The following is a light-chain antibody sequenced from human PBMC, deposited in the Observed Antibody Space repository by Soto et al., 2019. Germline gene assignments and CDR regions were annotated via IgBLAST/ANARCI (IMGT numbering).Light chain of an antibody. V-gene: IGLV2-14*03. J-gene: IGLJ1*01. CDR1: SSDVGGFNS. CDR3: SSYTSTMTNV. CDR2: DVV. Sequence: QSVLTQPASVSGSPGQSITLSCTGTSSDVGGFNSVSWYQLRPGTAPKLILYDVVDRPSGVSYRFSGSKSGNTASLTISGLQAADEADYFCSSYTSTMTNVFGSGTKVTV.